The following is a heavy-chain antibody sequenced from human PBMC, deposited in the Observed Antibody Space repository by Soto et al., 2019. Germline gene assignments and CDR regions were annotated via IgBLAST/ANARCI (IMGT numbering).Heavy chain of an antibody. CDR1: GGSISSGDYY. D-gene: IGHD1-1*01. CDR2: IYYSGRT. Sequence: QVQLQESGPGLVKPSQTLSLTCTVSGGSISSGDYYWSWIRQPPGKGLEWIGYIYYSGRTYYNPSLKSRVTISVDTSKNQFSLKVTSVTAADTAKYHCVRGGTWNDASIEYWGQGTLVTVSS. CDR3: VRGGTWNDASIEY. J-gene: IGHJ4*02. V-gene: IGHV4-30-4*01.